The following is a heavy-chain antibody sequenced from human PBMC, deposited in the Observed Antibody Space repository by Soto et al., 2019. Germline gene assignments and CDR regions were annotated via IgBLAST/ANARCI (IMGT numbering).Heavy chain of an antibody. CDR3: ARVFRYYDFWSGYLDWFDP. CDR1: GYTFTSYG. D-gene: IGHD3-3*01. CDR2: ISAYNGNT. J-gene: IGHJ5*02. Sequence: GASVKVSCKASGYTFTSYGISWVRQAPGQGLEWMGWISAYNGNTNYAQKLQGRVTMTTDTSTSTAYMELRSLRSDDTAVYYCARVFRYYDFWSGYLDWFDPWGQGTLVTVSS. V-gene: IGHV1-18*01.